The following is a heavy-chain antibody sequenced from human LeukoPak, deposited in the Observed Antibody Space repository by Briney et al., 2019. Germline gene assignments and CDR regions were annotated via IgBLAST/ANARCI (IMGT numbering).Heavy chain of an antibody. CDR2: ISVGGDYI. J-gene: IGHJ2*01. V-gene: IGHV3-23*01. CDR1: GXTFGSSP. Sequence: GGSLRLSCEATGXTFGSSPMSWVRQAPGKGLEWVSSISVGGDYIYYADSVRGRFTISRDNSKSTLYLQMNSLRAEDTAVYYCAKIAVSGLWYFDLWGRGTLVTVSS. CDR3: AKIAVSGLWYFDL. D-gene: IGHD6-19*01.